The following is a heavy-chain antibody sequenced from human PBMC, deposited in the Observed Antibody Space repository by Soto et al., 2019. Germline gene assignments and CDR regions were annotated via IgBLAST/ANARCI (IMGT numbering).Heavy chain of an antibody. CDR1: GFTFSSYA. CDR2: ISGSGGST. J-gene: IGHJ4*01. Sequence: GGSLRLSCAASGFTFSSYAMSWVRQAPGKGLEWVSAISGSGGSTYYADSVKGRFTIARDNSKNTLYLQMNGMSDDDTAVYYCAKDGGGGGSYYLDFWGQGTLVTVSS. CDR3: AKDGGGGGSYYLDF. D-gene: IGHD3-16*01. V-gene: IGHV3-23*01.